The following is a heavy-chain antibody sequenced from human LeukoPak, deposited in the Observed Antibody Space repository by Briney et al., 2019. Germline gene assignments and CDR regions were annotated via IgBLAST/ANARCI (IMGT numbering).Heavy chain of an antibody. J-gene: IGHJ4*02. D-gene: IGHD6-13*01. CDR1: GYTFTGYY. V-gene: IGHV1-2*02. CDR2: INPNSGGT. Sequence: ASVKVSCKASGYTFTGYYMHWVRQAPGQGLEWMGWINPNSGGTNYAQKFQGRVTMTRDTSISTAYMGLSRLRSDDTAVYHCARDADVSSSWYWLSMAHSISGDYWGQGTLVTVSS. CDR3: ARDADVSSSWYWLSMAHSISGDY.